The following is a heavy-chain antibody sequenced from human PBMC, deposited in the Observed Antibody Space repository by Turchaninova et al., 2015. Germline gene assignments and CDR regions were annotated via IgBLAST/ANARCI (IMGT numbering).Heavy chain of an antibody. D-gene: IGHD6-19*01. V-gene: IGHV5-10-1*03. Sequence: VQLVQSGAEVKKPGESLRISCKGSGYSSRSFWSTWVRQMSGKGLEWMGRIDPAYSNTHYSPSLQGHVTISADQSINTAYLEWSSLKASDTAMYYCAVAGLGTFDIWGQGTMVTVSS. CDR2: IDPAYSNT. CDR1: GYSSRSFW. CDR3: AVAGLGTFDI. J-gene: IGHJ3*02.